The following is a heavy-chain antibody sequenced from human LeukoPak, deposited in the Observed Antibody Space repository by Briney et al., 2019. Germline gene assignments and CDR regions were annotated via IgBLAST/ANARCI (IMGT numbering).Heavy chain of an antibody. J-gene: IGHJ6*02. Sequence: PGGSLRLSCAASGFTFSSYAMSWVRQAPGKGLEWVSAISGSGGSTYYADSVKGRFTISRDNAKNSLYLQMNSLRAEDTAVYYCARDDHWGIAAAGVYYGMDVWGQGTTVTVSS. D-gene: IGHD6-13*01. CDR1: GFTFSSYA. CDR3: ARDDHWGIAAAGVYYGMDV. CDR2: ISGSGGST. V-gene: IGHV3-23*01.